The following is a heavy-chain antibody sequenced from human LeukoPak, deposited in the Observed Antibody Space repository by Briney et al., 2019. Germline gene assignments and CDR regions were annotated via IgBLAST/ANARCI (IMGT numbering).Heavy chain of an antibody. V-gene: IGHV3-33*08. CDR2: IWYDGSNK. J-gene: IGHJ4*02. CDR1: GFTFSAFY. D-gene: IGHD5-12*01. Sequence: GGSLRLSCAASGFTFSAFYITWIRQAPGKGLEWVAVIWYDGSNKYYADSVKGRFTISRDNSKNTLYVQMSSLRTEDTAVYYCAREMATTETLDYWGQGTLVTVSS. CDR3: AREMATTETLDY.